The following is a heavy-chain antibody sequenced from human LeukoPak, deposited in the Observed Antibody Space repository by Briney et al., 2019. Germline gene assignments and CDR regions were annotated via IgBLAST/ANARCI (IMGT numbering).Heavy chain of an antibody. D-gene: IGHD4-17*01. CDR3: ARDRGDYFHDY. V-gene: IGHV3-74*01. J-gene: IGHJ4*02. Sequence: GGSLRLSCAASGFTFSSYWIHWVRQAPGTGLVWVSRINSYGGITDYADSVKGRFIISRDNAKNTLYLQMNSLRVEDTAVYYCARDRGDYFHDYWGQGTLVTVSS. CDR1: GFTFSSYW. CDR2: INSYGGIT.